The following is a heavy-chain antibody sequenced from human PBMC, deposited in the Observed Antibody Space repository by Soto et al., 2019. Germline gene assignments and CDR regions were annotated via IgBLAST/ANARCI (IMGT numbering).Heavy chain of an antibody. D-gene: IGHD2-15*01. V-gene: IGHV3-66*01. CDR3: ARGGLPGSFDY. Sequence: GGSLRLSCAASGFTVSSNYMSWVRQAPGKGLEWVSVIYSGGSTYYADSVKGRFTIYRHNSKNTLYLQMNSLRAEDTAVYYCARGGLPGSFDYWGQGTLVTVSS. CDR2: IYSGGST. J-gene: IGHJ4*02. CDR1: GFTVSSNY.